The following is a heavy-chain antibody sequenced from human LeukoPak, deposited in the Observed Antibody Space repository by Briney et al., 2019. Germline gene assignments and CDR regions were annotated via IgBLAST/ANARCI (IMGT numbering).Heavy chain of an antibody. J-gene: IGHJ4*02. CDR1: GESFTGYY. V-gene: IGHV4-34*01. D-gene: IGHD3-10*01. CDR3: ARHRLLWFGGHFDY. Sequence: SETLSLTCSVSGESFTGYYWSWIRQPPGKGLEWIGEINHSGTTNYNPSPKSRVTVSVDTSNNQFSLKLTSVTATDTAVYYCARHRLLWFGGHFDYWGQGTLVTVSS. CDR2: INHSGTT.